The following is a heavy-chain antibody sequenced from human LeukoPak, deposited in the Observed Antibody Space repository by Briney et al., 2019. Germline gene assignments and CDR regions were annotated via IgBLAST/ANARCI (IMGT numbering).Heavy chain of an antibody. CDR2: INNDGSRT. J-gene: IGHJ5*02. V-gene: IGHV3-74*01. Sequence: GGSLRLSCAASGFTFSSYWMHWVRQAPGKGLVWVNRINNDGSRTNYADSVKGRFTISRDNAKNMVYLQMNSLRAEDTAMYYCTRMDDTSGKNWFDPWGQGALVTVSS. D-gene: IGHD3-22*01. CDR1: GFTFSSYW. CDR3: TRMDDTSGKNWFDP.